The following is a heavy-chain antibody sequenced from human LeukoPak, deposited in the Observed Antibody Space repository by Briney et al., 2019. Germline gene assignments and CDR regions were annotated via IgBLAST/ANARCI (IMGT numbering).Heavy chain of an antibody. Sequence: GGSLRLSVAPSESTFTNYAITWVRQAPGKGLEWVSTISDSGVGTYYADSVKGRFTISRDNSKNTLYLQMNSLRAEDTAVYYCAKLLVAYWGQGTLVTVSS. V-gene: IGHV3-23*01. CDR1: ESTFTNYA. D-gene: IGHD2/OR15-2a*01. CDR3: AKLLVAY. J-gene: IGHJ4*02. CDR2: ISDSGVGT.